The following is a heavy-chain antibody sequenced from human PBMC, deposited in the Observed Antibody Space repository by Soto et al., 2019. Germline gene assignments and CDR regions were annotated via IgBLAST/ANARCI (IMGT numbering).Heavy chain of an antibody. CDR3: ARDHGGGGLALEY. V-gene: IGHV3-11*01. D-gene: IGHD3-16*01. Sequence: QVHLEESGGGLVKPGGSLRLSCTASGFTFSDYYMSWIRQAPGKGLEWISDISDSGRITHHADSVEGRFTISRDNAKASLYLQLNPLRPEDSAIYYCARDHGGGGLALEYWGQGTLVSVSS. J-gene: IGHJ4*02. CDR1: GFTFSDYY. CDR2: ISDSGRIT.